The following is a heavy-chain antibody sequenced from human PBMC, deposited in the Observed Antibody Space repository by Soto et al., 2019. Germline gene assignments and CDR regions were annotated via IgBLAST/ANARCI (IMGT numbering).Heavy chain of an antibody. Sequence: PGGSLRLSCAASGFTFSSYGMHWVRQAPGKGLEWVAVISYDGSNKYYADSVKGRFTISRDNSKNTLYLQMNSLRAEDTAVYYCAKDAEAEDIVAEGAFDIWGQGTMVTVSS. CDR1: GFTFSSYG. CDR3: AKDAEAEDIVAEGAFDI. CDR2: ISYDGSNK. V-gene: IGHV3-30*18. J-gene: IGHJ3*02. D-gene: IGHD2-15*01.